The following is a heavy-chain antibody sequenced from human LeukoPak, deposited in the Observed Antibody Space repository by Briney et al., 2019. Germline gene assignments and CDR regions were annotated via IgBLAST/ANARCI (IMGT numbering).Heavy chain of an antibody. CDR3: AKVGQQLERLIYYFDY. CDR2: IRYDGSNK. D-gene: IGHD6-13*01. V-gene: IGHV3-30*02. Sequence: GGSLRLSCAASGFTFSSYCMHWVRQAPGKGLEWVAFIRYDGSNKYYADSVKGRFTISRDNSKNTLYLQMNSLRAEDTAVYYCAKVGQQLERLIYYFDYWGQGTLVTVSS. CDR1: GFTFSSYC. J-gene: IGHJ4*02.